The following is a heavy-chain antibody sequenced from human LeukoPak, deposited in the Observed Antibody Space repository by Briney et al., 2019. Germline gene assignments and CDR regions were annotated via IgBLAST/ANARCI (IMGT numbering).Heavy chain of an antibody. CDR1: GFTFVNYA. CDR3: ARGEDPYYFDY. D-gene: IGHD1-26*01. CDR2: IYSGGST. J-gene: IGHJ4*02. V-gene: IGHV3-66*01. Sequence: PGGSLRLSCAASGFTFVNYAMSWVRQAPGKGLEWVSVIYSGGSTYYADSVKGSFTISRDNSKNTLYLQMNSLRAEDTAVYYCARGEDPYYFDYWGQGTLVTVSS.